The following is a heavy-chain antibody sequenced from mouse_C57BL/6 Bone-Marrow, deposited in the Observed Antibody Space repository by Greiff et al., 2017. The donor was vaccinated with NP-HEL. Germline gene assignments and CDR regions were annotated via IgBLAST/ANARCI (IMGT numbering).Heavy chain of an antibody. CDR2: ISSGGSYT. D-gene: IGHD3-2*02. CDR3: ARDSSGYGY. J-gene: IGHJ2*01. Sequence: EVQLVESGGDLVKPGGSLKLSCAASGFTFSSYGMSWVRQTPDKRLEWVATISSGGSYTYYPDSVKGRFTISRDNAKNTLYLQMSSRKSEDTAMYYCARDSSGYGYWGQGTTLTVSS. CDR1: GFTFSSYG. V-gene: IGHV5-6*01.